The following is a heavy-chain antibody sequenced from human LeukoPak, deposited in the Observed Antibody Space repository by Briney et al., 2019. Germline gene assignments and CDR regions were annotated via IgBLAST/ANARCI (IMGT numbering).Heavy chain of an antibody. CDR2: ISYSGST. J-gene: IGHJ1*01. Sequence: KPSETLSLTCTVSGGSISSYYWSWIRQPPGKGLEWIGFISYSGSTNYNPSLKSRVTISMDTSKNQFSLKVRSVTAADTAVYYCARSYSSSWYGDFQHWGQGTLVTVSS. CDR3: ARSYSSSWYGDFQH. V-gene: IGHV4-59*01. D-gene: IGHD6-13*01. CDR1: GGSISSYY.